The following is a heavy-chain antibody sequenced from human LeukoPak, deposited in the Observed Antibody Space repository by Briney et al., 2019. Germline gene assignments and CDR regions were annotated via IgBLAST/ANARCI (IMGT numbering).Heavy chain of an antibody. D-gene: IGHD1-26*01. Sequence: PGGSLRLSCAASGFTFSSYAMSWVRQAPGKGLEGVSAISGSGGSTYYADSVKGRFTISRDNSKNTLYMQMNSLRAEDTAVYYCAKGLYSGSYYLFDYWGQGILDTVSS. V-gene: IGHV3-23*01. CDR1: GFTFSSYA. CDR3: AKGLYSGSYYLFDY. J-gene: IGHJ4*02. CDR2: ISGSGGST.